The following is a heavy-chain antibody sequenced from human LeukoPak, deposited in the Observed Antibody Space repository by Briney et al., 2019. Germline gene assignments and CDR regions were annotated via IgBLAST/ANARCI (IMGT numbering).Heavy chain of an antibody. J-gene: IGHJ4*02. CDR2: MGPRHGYT. Sequence: VSVKVSCKASGYTFTSYDINWVRQAAGQGKEWMGWMGPRHGYTGYAQNFQGRITMTRDTSISTAHMELSSLTSDDTAVYYCARGWISGAISEHYFENWGQGTLVTVSS. CDR3: ARGWISGAISEHYFEN. D-gene: IGHD4-23*01. CDR1: GYTFTSYD. V-gene: IGHV1-8*01.